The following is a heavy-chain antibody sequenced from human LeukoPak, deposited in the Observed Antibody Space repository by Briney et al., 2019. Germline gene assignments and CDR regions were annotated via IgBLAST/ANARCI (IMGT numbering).Heavy chain of an antibody. Sequence: ASVKVSCKASGYTFTGYHMHWVRQAPGQGLEWMGWINPNSGGTSYAQKFQGRVTMTRDTSISTAYIELNRLRSDDTAVYYCARGYCTGDSCSGAWFDPWGRGTLVTVFS. CDR2: INPNSGGT. V-gene: IGHV1-2*02. CDR1: GYTFTGYH. D-gene: IGHD2-15*01. CDR3: ARGYCTGDSCSGAWFDP. J-gene: IGHJ5*02.